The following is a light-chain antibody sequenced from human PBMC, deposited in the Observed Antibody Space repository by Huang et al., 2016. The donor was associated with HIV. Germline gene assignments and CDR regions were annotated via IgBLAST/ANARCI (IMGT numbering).Light chain of an antibody. CDR3: MQALQSPPLFP. V-gene: IGKV2-28*01. CDR2: LGS. CDR1: QSLLHSNGYNY. Sequence: DIVLTQTPLSLPVTPGEPASISCRSSQSLLHSNGYNYLDWYLQKPGQSPQLLIYLGSHRAAGVPDRLSGSGSGTDFTLIISRVEAEDVGVYYCMQALQSPPLFPFGPGTKVEIK. J-gene: IGKJ3*01.